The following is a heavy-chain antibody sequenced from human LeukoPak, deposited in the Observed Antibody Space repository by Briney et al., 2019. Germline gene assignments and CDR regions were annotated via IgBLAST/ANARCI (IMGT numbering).Heavy chain of an antibody. V-gene: IGHV1-8*01. CDR3: ARGYYYDSRDAFDI. D-gene: IGHD3-22*01. CDR1: GYTFTSYD. CDR2: MNPNSGNT. J-gene: IGHJ3*02. Sequence: ASLKVSCKASGYTFTSYDINWVRQATGQGLEWMGWMNPNSGNTGYAQKIQGRVTMTRNTSISTAYMELSSLRSEDTAVYYCARGYYYDSRDAFDIWGQGTMVTVSS.